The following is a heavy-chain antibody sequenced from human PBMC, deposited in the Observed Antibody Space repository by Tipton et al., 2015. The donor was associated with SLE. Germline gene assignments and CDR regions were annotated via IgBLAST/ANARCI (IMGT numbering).Heavy chain of an antibody. Sequence: SLRLSCAASGFTFSSHWMHWVRQAPGKGLVWVSRINGDGSTTNYADSVKGRFTISRDNAKNTLYLQMNSLRAEDTAVYYCARDHVTRQPSRFGFDSWGQGTLVTVSS. CDR1: GFTFSSHW. D-gene: IGHD3-16*01. J-gene: IGHJ4*02. CDR3: ARDHVTRQPSRFGFDS. V-gene: IGHV3-74*01. CDR2: INGDGSTT.